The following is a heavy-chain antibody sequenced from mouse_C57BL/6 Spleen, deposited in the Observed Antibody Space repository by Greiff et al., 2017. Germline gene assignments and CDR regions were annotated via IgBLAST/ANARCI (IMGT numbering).Heavy chain of an antibody. J-gene: IGHJ4*01. V-gene: IGHV1-80*01. CDR1: GYAFSSYW. CDR3: ATYSSLYAMDY. Sequence: QVQLQQSGAELVKPGASVKISCKASGYAFSSYWMNWVKQRPGKGLEWIGQIYPGDGDTNYNGKFKGKATLTADKSSSTAYMQLSSLTSADSAVYFCATYSSLYAMDYWGQGTSVTVSS. CDR2: IYPGDGDT. D-gene: IGHD2-5*01.